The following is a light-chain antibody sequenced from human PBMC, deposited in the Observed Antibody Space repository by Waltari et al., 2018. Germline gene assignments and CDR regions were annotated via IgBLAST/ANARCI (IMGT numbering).Light chain of an antibody. CDR1: SSDVGGYNY. Sequence: QSALTQPASVSGSPGPSITISCTGTSSDVGGYNYVSWYQQHPGKAPKLMIYDVSNRPSGVSNRFSGSKSGNTASLTISGLQAEDEADYYCSSYTSSSTRLVFGTGTKVTVL. CDR2: DVS. V-gene: IGLV2-14*01. CDR3: SSYTSSSTRLV. J-gene: IGLJ1*01.